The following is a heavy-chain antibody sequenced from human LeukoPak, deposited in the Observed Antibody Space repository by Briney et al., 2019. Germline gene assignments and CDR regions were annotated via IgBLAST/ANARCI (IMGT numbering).Heavy chain of an antibody. Sequence: PSETLSLTCAVSGYSISSGYYWGWIRQPPGKGLEWIGSIYHSGSTYYNPSLKSRVTISVDTSKNQFSLKLSSVTAADTAVYYCARRHTAMVKIDYWGQGTLVTVSS. J-gene: IGHJ4*02. CDR2: IYHSGST. D-gene: IGHD5-18*01. V-gene: IGHV4-38-2*01. CDR3: ARRHTAMVKIDY. CDR1: GYSISSGYY.